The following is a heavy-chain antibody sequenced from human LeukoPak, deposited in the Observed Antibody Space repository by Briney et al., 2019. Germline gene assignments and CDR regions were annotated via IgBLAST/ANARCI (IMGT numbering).Heavy chain of an antibody. CDR3: ARGPICSGGSCYSLNWFDP. D-gene: IGHD2-15*01. Sequence: ASVKVSCKASGYTFTSYDINWVRQATGQGLEWMGWMNPNSGNTGYAQKFQGRVTMTRSTSISTAYMELSSLRSEDTAVYYCARGPICSGGSCYSLNWFDPWGQGTLVTVSS. J-gene: IGHJ5*02. V-gene: IGHV1-8*01. CDR2: MNPNSGNT. CDR1: GYTFTSYD.